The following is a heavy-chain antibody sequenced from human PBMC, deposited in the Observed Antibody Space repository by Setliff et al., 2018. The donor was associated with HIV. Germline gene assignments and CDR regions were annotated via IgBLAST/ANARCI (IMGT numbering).Heavy chain of an antibody. V-gene: IGHV4-34*01. D-gene: IGHD2-2*01. CDR2: IYHTEYT. CDR3: ARGHCSGTNCYAVDYYGMDV. CDR1: GGSFSGYY. J-gene: IGHJ6*02. Sequence: SETLSLTCAVYGGSFSGYYWSWIRQPPGKGLEWIGEIYHTEYTNYSPSLKSRVSMSVDRSKNQFSLNLTSVTAAATAVYYCARGHCSGTNCYAVDYYGMDVWGQGTTVTVSS.